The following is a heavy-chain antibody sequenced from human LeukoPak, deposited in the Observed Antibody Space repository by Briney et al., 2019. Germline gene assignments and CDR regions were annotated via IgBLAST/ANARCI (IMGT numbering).Heavy chain of an antibody. Sequence: GASVKVSCKASGGTFSSYAISWVRQAPGQGLEWMGGIIPIFGTANYAQKFQGRVTITADESTSTAYMELGSLRSEDTAVYYCARARRSGYYDILTGYVDYWGQGTLVTVSS. J-gene: IGHJ4*02. V-gene: IGHV1-69*01. CDR2: IIPIFGTA. CDR3: ARARRSGYYDILTGYVDY. D-gene: IGHD3-9*01. CDR1: GGTFSSYA.